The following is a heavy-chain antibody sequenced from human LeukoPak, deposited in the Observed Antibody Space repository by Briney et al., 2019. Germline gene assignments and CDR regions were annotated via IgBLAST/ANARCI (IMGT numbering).Heavy chain of an antibody. D-gene: IGHD1-26*01. Sequence: PSETLSLTCTVSGGSISSYYWSWIRQPPGKGLEWIGYIYYSGSTHYNPSLKSRVTISVDTSKNQFSLKLSSVTAADTAVYYCARDGGGSYFDYWGQGTLVTVSS. V-gene: IGHV4-59*01. J-gene: IGHJ4*02. CDR3: ARDGGGSYFDY. CDR2: IYYSGST. CDR1: GGSISSYY.